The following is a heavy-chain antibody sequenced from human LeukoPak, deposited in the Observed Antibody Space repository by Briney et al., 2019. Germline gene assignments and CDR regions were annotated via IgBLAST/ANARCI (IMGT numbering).Heavy chain of an antibody. CDR1: GGSISSYY. V-gene: IGHV4-59*01. CDR3: ARARAVAIDY. CDR2: IYYSGST. Sequence: PSETLSLTCTVSGGSISSYYWSWIRQPPGKGLEWIGYIYYSGSTNYNPSLKSRVTISVDTSKNQFSLKLGSVTAADTAVYYCARARAVAIDYWGQGTLVTVSS. J-gene: IGHJ4*02. D-gene: IGHD6-19*01.